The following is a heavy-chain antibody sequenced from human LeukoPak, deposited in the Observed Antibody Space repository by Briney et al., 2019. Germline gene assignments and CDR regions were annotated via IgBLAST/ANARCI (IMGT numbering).Heavy chain of an antibody. CDR2: ISAYNGNT. Sequence: GASVKVSCKASGYTCTSYGISWVRQAPGQGLEWMGWISAYNGNTNYAQKLQGRVTMTTDTSTSTAYMELRSLRSDDTAVYYCARGLYSSSWSHQYYFDYWGQGTLVTVSS. CDR1: GYTCTSYG. V-gene: IGHV1-18*04. D-gene: IGHD6-13*01. CDR3: ARGLYSSSWSHQYYFDY. J-gene: IGHJ4*02.